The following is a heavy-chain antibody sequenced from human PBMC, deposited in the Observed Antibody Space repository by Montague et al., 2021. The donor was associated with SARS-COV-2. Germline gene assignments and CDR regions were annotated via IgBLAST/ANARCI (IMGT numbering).Heavy chain of an antibody. CDR1: GFTFSNYN. CDR3: ARERTAERRYVDWLLSDNWFDP. CDR2: ISSSSSAI. V-gene: IGHV3-48*01. Sequence: SLRLSCAASGFTFSNYNMNWVRQAPGKGLEWVSYISSSSSAIYYSDSVKGLFTISRDNAKNSLYLRMNSLRVEDTAVYYCARERTAERRYVDWLLSDNWFDPWGQGTLVTVSS. J-gene: IGHJ5*02. D-gene: IGHD3-9*01.